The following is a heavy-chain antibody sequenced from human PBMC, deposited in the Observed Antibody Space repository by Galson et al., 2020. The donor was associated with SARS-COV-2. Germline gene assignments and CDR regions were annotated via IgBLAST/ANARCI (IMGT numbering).Heavy chain of an antibody. V-gene: IGHV3-23*01. J-gene: IGHJ4*02. CDR2: ISGSGGST. CDR1: GFTFSSYA. CDR3: AKVDRRWWEDY. D-gene: IGHD1-26*01. Sequence: TGGSLRLSCAASGFTFSSYALSWVRQAPGKGLEWVSSISGSGGSTYYADSVKGRFTISRDNSKNTLYLQMNSLRGEDTATYYCAKVDRRWWEDYWGQGTLVTVSS.